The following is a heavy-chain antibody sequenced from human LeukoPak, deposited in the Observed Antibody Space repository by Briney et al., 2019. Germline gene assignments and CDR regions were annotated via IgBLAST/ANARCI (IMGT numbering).Heavy chain of an antibody. CDR2: IYYSGST. CDR3: ARGRGPVAARRGLTIDY. CDR1: GGSISSYY. D-gene: IGHD6-6*01. V-gene: IGHV4-59*12. Sequence: PSETLSLTCTVSGGSISSYYWSWIRQPPGKGLEWIGYIYYSGSTNYNPSLKSRVTISVDTSKNQFSLKLSSVTAADTAVYYCARGRGPVAARRGLTIDYWGQGTLVTVSS. J-gene: IGHJ4*02.